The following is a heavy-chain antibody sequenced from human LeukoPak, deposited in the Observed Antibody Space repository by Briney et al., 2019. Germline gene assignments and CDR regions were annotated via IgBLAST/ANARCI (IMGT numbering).Heavy chain of an antibody. J-gene: IGHJ1*01. CDR3: ALRIAAAGTGYFQH. CDR2: ISGSGGST. V-gene: IGHV3-23*01. Sequence: GGSLRLSCAASGFIFSNYATSWVRQAPGKGLECVSAISGSGGSTYYADSVKGRFTISRDNSKSTLYLQMNSLRAEDTAVYYCALRIAAAGTGYFQHWGQGTLVTVSS. CDR1: GFIFSNYA. D-gene: IGHD6-13*01.